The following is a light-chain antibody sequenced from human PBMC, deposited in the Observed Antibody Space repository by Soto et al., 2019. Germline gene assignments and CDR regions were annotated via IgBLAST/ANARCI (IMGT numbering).Light chain of an antibody. CDR3: QQRSNWPRFT. J-gene: IGKJ2*01. Sequence: EIVLIQSPATLSLSPGERATLSCRASQSVSNYLAWYQQRPGQAPRLLIYDASNRATGIPARFSGSGFGTDFTLTISSLEPEDFAVYNCQQRSNWPRFTFGQGTKLDIK. CDR1: QSVSNY. CDR2: DAS. V-gene: IGKV3-11*01.